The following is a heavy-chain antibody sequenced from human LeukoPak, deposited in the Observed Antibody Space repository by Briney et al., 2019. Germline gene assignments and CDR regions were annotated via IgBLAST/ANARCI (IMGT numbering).Heavy chain of an antibody. Sequence: GGSLRLSCAASGFTFSSYSMNWVRQAPGKGLEWVSYISSSSSTIYYADSVKGRFTISRDNAKNSLYLQMNSLRAEDTAVYYCARDWTYSSSSLPDAFDIWGQGTMVTVSS. V-gene: IGHV3-48*01. CDR2: ISSSSSTI. D-gene: IGHD6-6*01. CDR3: ARDWTYSSSSLPDAFDI. J-gene: IGHJ3*02. CDR1: GFTFSSYS.